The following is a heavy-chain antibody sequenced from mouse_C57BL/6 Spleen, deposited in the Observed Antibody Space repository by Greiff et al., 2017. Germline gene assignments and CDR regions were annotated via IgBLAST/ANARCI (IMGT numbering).Heavy chain of an antibody. V-gene: IGHV2-9*01. J-gene: IGHJ3*01. D-gene: IGHD2-3*01. CDR2: IWGGGST. CDR3: AKHTGDGYPFAY. CDR1: GFSLTSYG. Sequence: QVQLKQSGPGLVAPSQSLSMTCTVSGFSLTSYGVDWVRQPPGQGLEWLGVIWGGGSTNYNSALMSRLSINKYNSTSQVFIKMNSLQTDDTAMYYCAKHTGDGYPFAYWGQGTLVTVSA.